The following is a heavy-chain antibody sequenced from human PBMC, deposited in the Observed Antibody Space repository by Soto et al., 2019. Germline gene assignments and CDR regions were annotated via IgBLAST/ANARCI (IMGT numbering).Heavy chain of an antibody. CDR1: GFTFSSYG. CDR3: ARALPPGIAAAGTGVVY. Sequence: PGGSLRLSCAASGFTFSSYGMHWVRQGPGKGLEWVALISYDGSKQYYADSVKGRFTISRDNSKNTLYLQMNSLRAEDTAVYYCARALPPGIAAAGTGVVYWGQGTLVTVSS. D-gene: IGHD6-13*01. J-gene: IGHJ4*02. CDR2: ISYDGSKQ. V-gene: IGHV3-30*03.